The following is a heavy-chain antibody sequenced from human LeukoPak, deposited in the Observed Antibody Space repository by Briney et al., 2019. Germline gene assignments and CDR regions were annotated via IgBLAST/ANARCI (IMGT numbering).Heavy chain of an antibody. Sequence: ASVKVSCKASGYTFTGYYMHWVRQAPGQGLEWRGWINPNSGGTNYAQKFQGRVTMTRDTSISTAYMELSRLRSDDTAVYYCARTTIRGYSYGYAPFDYWGQGTLVTVSS. D-gene: IGHD5-18*01. CDR2: INPNSGGT. CDR1: GYTFTGYY. V-gene: IGHV1-2*02. J-gene: IGHJ4*02. CDR3: ARTTIRGYSYGYAPFDY.